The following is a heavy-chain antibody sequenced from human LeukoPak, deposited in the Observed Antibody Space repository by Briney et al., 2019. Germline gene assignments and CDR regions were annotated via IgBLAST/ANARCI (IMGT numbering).Heavy chain of an antibody. CDR3: ARGAYSSGWAYFDH. J-gene: IGHJ4*02. CDR1: GFTFSSYG. D-gene: IGHD6-19*01. V-gene: IGHV3-30*19. Sequence: GGSLRLSCAPSGFTFSSYGMPWVGQDPGEGLEGLAYIYSDAINTTYADSVKGRFTVSRDNSKHTLYLQMNSLRAEDTAVYYCARGAYSSGWAYFDHWGQGALVTVSS. CDR2: IYSDAINT.